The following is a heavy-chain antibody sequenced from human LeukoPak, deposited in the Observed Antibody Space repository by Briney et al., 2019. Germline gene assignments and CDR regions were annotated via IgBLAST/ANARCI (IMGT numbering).Heavy chain of an antibody. Sequence: GGSLRLSCAASGFTFSSYWMSWVRQAPGKGLEWVANIKQDGSEKYYVDSVKGRFTISRDNAKNSLYLQMNSLRAEDTAVYPLGLVVVPAAXIXXWGQXXLVT. CDR3: GLVVVPAAXIXX. CDR1: GFTFSSYW. D-gene: IGHD2-2*02. CDR2: IKQDGSEK. V-gene: IGHV3-7*01. J-gene: IGHJ4*02.